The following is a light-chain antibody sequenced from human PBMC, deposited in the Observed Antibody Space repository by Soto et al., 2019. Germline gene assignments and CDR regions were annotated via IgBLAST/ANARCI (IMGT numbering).Light chain of an antibody. CDR3: QQYGSSPGT. J-gene: IGKJ1*01. Sequence: EIVLTQSPATLSLSPGERATPSCRASQSVSSSYLAWYQQKPGQAPRLLIYGASSRATGIPDRFSGSGSGTDFTLTISRLEPEDFAVYYCQQYGSSPGTFGQVTKVDIK. CDR1: QSVSSSY. V-gene: IGKV3-20*01. CDR2: GAS.